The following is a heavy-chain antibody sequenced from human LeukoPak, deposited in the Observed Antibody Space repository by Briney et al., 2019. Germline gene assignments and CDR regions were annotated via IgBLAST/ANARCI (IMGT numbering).Heavy chain of an antibody. CDR2: NSGSGGET. V-gene: IGHV3-23*01. J-gene: IGHJ4*02. CDR1: GFTFSRYG. Sequence: GGSLRLSCAASGFTFSRYGMSWVRQAPGEGLEGVASNSGSGGETHYADSVKGRFIISRDISKSTLYVQMNSLRDENTAVYYCVKDPGRNSWDFAYWGQGTLVTVSS. CDR3: VKDPGRNSWDFAY. D-gene: IGHD3-10*01.